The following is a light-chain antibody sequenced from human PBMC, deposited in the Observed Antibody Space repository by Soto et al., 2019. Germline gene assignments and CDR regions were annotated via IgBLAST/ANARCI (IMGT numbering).Light chain of an antibody. CDR2: ATS. J-gene: IGKJ2*01. CDR1: QSVSSF. CDR3: QQYDDSARYK. Sequence: EIVLTQSPVTLSLSPGDRATLSCRPSQSVSSFLAWYQQKPGQPPRLLIYATSSRAPGIPDRFSGSGSGTDFTLTISRLEPEDFAVYYCQQYDDSARYKFGQGTNLDIK. V-gene: IGKV3-20*01.